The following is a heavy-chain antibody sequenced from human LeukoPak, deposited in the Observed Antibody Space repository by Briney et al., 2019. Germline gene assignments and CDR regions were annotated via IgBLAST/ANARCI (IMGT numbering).Heavy chain of an antibody. V-gene: IGHV1-2*02. D-gene: IGHD3-10*01. Sequence: GASVKVSCKASGYTFTGYYMHWVRQALGQGLEWMGWINPNSGGANYAQKFQGRVTMTRDTSISTAYMELSSLRSDDTAVYYCARSVPHELLWFGELSNNGGFDYWGQGTLVTVSS. CDR1: GYTFTGYY. CDR2: INPNSGGA. CDR3: ARSVPHELLWFGELSNNGGFDY. J-gene: IGHJ4*02.